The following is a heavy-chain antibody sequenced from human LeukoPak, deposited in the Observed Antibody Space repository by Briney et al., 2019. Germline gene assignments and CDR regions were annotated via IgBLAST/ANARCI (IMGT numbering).Heavy chain of an antibody. J-gene: IGHJ4*02. V-gene: IGHV3-48*02. Sequence: PGGSLRLSCAASGFTFSSYNMNWVRQAPGKGLEWVSYISSSTSTIYYADSVKGRFTISRDNAKNFLYLQMNSLRDEDSAVYYCARDPPTRQYTNSFSLDYWGQGTLVTVSS. CDR3: ARDPPTRQYTNSFSLDY. CDR2: ISSSTSTI. D-gene: IGHD6-13*01. CDR1: GFTFSSYN.